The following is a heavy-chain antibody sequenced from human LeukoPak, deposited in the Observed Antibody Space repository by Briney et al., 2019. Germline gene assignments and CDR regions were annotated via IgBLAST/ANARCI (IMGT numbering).Heavy chain of an antibody. CDR3: ATVRPYIRYDFWSGPTRKKNNWFDP. J-gene: IGHJ5*02. D-gene: IGHD3-3*01. CDR2: FDPEDGET. V-gene: IGHV1-24*01. Sequence: ASVKVSCKASGYTFTGYYMHWVRQAPGKGLEWMGGFDPEDGETIYAQKFQGRVTMTEDTSTDTAYMELSSLRSEDTAVYYCATVRPYIRYDFWSGPTRKKNNWFDPWGQGTLVTVSS. CDR1: GYTFTGYY.